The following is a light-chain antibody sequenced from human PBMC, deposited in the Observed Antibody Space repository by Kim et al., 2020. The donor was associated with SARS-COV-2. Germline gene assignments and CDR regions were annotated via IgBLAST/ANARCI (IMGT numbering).Light chain of an antibody. V-gene: IGLV4-69*01. CDR1: SGHSSYA. J-gene: IGLJ3*02. Sequence: SVKLTCTLSSGHSSYAIAWHQQQPDKGPRYLMKLNSDGSHSKGDGIPDRFSGSSSGAERYLTISSLQSEDEADYYCQTWGTGSWVFGGGTKLTVL. CDR2: LNSDGSH. CDR3: QTWGTGSWV.